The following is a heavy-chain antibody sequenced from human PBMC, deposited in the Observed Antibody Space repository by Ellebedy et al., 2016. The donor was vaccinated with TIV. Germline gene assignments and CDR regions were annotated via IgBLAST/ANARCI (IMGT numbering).Heavy chain of an antibody. CDR3: ATEFYYRSSY. Sequence: GESLKISCVASGFTVSSNYMSWVRQAPGKGLEWVSLIYSGGSTYYADSVKGRFTISRDNTKSLLYLQMSSLRVEDTAVYYCATEFYYRSSYWGQGSLVTVSS. D-gene: IGHD3-10*01. CDR1: GFTVSSNY. J-gene: IGHJ4*02. V-gene: IGHV3-66*01. CDR2: IYSGGST.